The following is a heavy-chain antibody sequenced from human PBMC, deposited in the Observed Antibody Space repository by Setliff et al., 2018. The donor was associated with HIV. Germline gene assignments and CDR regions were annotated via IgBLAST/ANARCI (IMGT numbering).Heavy chain of an antibody. CDR3: ASPTSNLYSGSPE. V-gene: IGHV4-39*01. CDR2: IYYSGST. J-gene: IGHJ4*02. D-gene: IGHD1-26*01. CDR1: GGSISSSSYY. Sequence: LSLTCTVSGGSISSSSYYWGWIRQPPGKGLEWIGSIYYSGSTYYNPSLKSRVTISVDTSKNQFSLKLSSVTAADTAVYYCASPTSNLYSGSPEWGQGTLVTVSS.